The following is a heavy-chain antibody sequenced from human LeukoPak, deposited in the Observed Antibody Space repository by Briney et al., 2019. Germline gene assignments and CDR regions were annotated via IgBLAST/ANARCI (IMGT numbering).Heavy chain of an antibody. Sequence: SETLSLTCTVSGGSISSYYWSWIRQPAGKGLEWIGRIYTSGSTNYNPSLKSRVTMSVDTSKNQFSLKLSSVTAADTAVYYCARAGREVLWFGELRYDPYYYYGMDVWGQGTTVTVSS. J-gene: IGHJ6*02. CDR1: GGSISSYY. D-gene: IGHD3-10*01. CDR2: IYTSGST. V-gene: IGHV4-4*07. CDR3: ARAGREVLWFGELRYDPYYYYGMDV.